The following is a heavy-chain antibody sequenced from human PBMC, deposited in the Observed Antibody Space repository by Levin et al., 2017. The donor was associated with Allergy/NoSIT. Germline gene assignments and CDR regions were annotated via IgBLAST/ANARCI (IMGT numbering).Heavy chain of an antibody. CDR1: GFTFSSYP. Sequence: GGSLRLSCAASGFTFSSYPMLWFRQAPGKGLEWVAVISYDGSTTYYADSVKGRFTISRDDSKKTLYMLMNSLRPEDTAVNYCARADSSGYPDYWGQGTLVTVSS. V-gene: IGHV3-30-3*01. J-gene: IGHJ4*02. D-gene: IGHD3-22*01. CDR3: ARADSSGYPDY. CDR2: ISYDGSTT.